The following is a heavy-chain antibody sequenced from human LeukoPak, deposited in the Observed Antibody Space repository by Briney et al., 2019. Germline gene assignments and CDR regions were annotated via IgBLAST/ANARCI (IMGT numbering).Heavy chain of an antibody. CDR1: GFTFSDYG. J-gene: IGHJ4*02. V-gene: IGHV3-30*03. CDR3: ARGIPSDF. Sequence: GGSLRLSCAASGFTFSDYGMHWVRQAPGKGLEWVAVISYDGSNKYYADSVKGRLTISGDNSQNTLYLQMNRLRAEDSVVYFCARGIPSDFWGQGTLVTVSS. D-gene: IGHD6-6*01. CDR2: ISYDGSNK.